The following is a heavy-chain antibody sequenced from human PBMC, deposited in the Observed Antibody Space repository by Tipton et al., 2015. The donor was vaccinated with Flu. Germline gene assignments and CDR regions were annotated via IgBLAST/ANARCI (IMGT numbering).Heavy chain of an antibody. V-gene: IGHV4-59*12. Sequence: TLSLTCTVSGGSISSYYWSWIRQPPGKGLEWIGYIYYSGSTNYNPSLKSRVTISVDTSKNQFSLKLSSVTAADTAVYYCARDPVTATAMVRDWYFDLWGRGTLVTVSS. CDR1: GGSISSYY. CDR3: ARDPVTATAMVRDWYFDL. CDR2: IYYSGST. D-gene: IGHD5-18*01. J-gene: IGHJ2*01.